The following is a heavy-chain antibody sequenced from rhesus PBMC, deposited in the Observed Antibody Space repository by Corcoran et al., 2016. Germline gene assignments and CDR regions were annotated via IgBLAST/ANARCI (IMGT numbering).Heavy chain of an antibody. D-gene: IGHD6-13*01. J-gene: IGHJ4*01. CDR2: IYWNYDK. V-gene: IGHV2-1*01. CDR1: GFSLSTSGMG. CDR3: ARRLYHIAAGPLGFDY. Sequence: QVTLKESGPALVKPTQTLTLTCTFSGFSLSTSGMGVGWIRQPSRKTLEWLAHIYWNYDKYYSTSLKSRLTISKDTSKNLVVLTMTNMDPVDTATYYCARRLYHIAAGPLGFDYWGQGVLVTVSS.